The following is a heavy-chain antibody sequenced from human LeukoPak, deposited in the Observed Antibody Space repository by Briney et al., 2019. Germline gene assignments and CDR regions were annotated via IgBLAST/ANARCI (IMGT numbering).Heavy chain of an antibody. Sequence: PSETLSLTCTVSGGSISSGSYYWSWIRQPPGKGLEWIGSIYYSGSTYYNPSLKSRVTISVDTSKNQFSLKLSSVTAADTAVYYCASRTGTHFDPWGQGTLVTVSS. V-gene: IGHV4-39*07. CDR2: IYYSGST. CDR1: GGSISSGSYY. CDR3: ASRTGTHFDP. D-gene: IGHD1-1*01. J-gene: IGHJ5*02.